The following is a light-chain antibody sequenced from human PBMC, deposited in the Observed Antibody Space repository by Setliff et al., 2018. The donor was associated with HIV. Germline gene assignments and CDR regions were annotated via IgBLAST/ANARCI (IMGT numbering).Light chain of an antibody. V-gene: IGLV2-23*02. CDR1: SSDLGSYNL. CDR3: CSYAGSSTYV. J-gene: IGLJ1*01. CDR2: EVS. Sequence: QSVLTQPASVSGSPGQSITISCNGTSSDLGSYNLVSWYQEPPGKVPKLIIYEVSKRSSGLSYRFSGSKSGNTASLTISGLQAEDEADYYCCSYAGSSTYVFGTGTKSPS.